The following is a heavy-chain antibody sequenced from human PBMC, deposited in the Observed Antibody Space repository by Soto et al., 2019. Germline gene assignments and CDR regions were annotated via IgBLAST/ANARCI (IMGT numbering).Heavy chain of an antibody. V-gene: IGHV3-23*01. CDR3: AQLGLMTFSHKHYFNH. CDR2: IKNDGTST. J-gene: IGHJ4*02. Sequence: GGSLRLSCVASGFNFDNYGMSWVRQAPGEGLEWVSAIKNDGTSTYYAASVEDRFAISRDNSKNTLYLQLNSLRAEDTAVYYCAQLGLMTFSHKHYFNHWGRGTLVTVSS. D-gene: IGHD3-16*01. CDR1: GFNFDNYG.